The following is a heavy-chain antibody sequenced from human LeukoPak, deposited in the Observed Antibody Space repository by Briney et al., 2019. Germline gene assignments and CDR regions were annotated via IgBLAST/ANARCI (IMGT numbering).Heavy chain of an antibody. V-gene: IGHV1-2*02. D-gene: IGHD5-24*01. J-gene: IGHJ4*02. CDR2: INPNSGGT. CDR1: GYTFTNYY. Sequence: GASVKVSCKASGYTFTNYYLHWVRQAPGQGLEWMGWINPNSGGTNYAQKFQGRVTMTRDTSISTAYMEVSRLRSDDTALYYCARVYGSTLKHKTRDGYTLFDYWGQGTLVTVSS. CDR3: ARVYGSTLKHKTRDGYTLFDY.